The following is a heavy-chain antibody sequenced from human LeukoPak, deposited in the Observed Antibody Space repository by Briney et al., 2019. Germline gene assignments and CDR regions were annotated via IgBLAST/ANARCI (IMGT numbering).Heavy chain of an antibody. CDR1: GGSISNYY. CDR3: VRAGYSFATGYYFDY. CDR2: VYYTGST. D-gene: IGHD5-18*01. Sequence: SETLSLTCTVSGGSISNYYWSWIRQPPGKGLGWIGFVYYTGSTNYNPSLKSRVTISLDTSKNQFFLRLSSVTAADTAVYYCVRAGYSFATGYYFDYWGQGTLVTVAS. J-gene: IGHJ4*02. V-gene: IGHV4-59*08.